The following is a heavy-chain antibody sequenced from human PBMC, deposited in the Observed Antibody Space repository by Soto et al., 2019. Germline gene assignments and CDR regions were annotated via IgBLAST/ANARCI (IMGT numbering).Heavy chain of an antibody. CDR2: INHSGST. V-gene: IGHV4-34*01. CDR3: ARISSSHRNGPFDY. D-gene: IGHD6-13*01. CDR1: GGSFSGYY. Sequence: PSETLSLTCAVYGGSFSGYYWSWIRQPPGKGLEWIGEINHSGSTNYNPSLKSRVTISVDTSKNQFSLKLSSVTAADTAVYYCARISSSHRNGPFDYWGQGTLVTVSS. J-gene: IGHJ4*02.